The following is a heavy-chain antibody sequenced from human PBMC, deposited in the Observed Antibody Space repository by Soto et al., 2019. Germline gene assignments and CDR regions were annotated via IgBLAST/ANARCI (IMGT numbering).Heavy chain of an antibody. Sequence: HPGGSLRLSCAASGFTFSSYDMHWVRQATGKGLEWVSAIGTAGDTYYPGSVKGRFTISRENAKNSLYLQMNSLRAGDTAVYYCARGHNYYDILTGYYTSDAFDIWGQGTMVTVSS. D-gene: IGHD3-9*01. J-gene: IGHJ3*02. CDR1: GFTFSSYD. V-gene: IGHV3-13*01. CDR2: IGTAGDT. CDR3: ARGHNYYDILTGYYTSDAFDI.